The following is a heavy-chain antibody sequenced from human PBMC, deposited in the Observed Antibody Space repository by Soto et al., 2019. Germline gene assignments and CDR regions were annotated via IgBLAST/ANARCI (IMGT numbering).Heavy chain of an antibody. CDR2: ISGSGGST. CDR3: ACSPHSPDYAGGRSADDQGY. J-gene: IGHJ4*02. CDR1: GFTFSSYA. V-gene: IGHV3-23*01. D-gene: IGHD3-16*01. Sequence: GGSLRLSCAASGFTFSSYAMSWVRQAPGKGLEWVSAISGSGGSTYYADSVKGRFTISRDNSKNTLYLQMNSLRAEDTAVYYCACSPHSPDYAGGRSADDQGYWGQGTLVTVSS.